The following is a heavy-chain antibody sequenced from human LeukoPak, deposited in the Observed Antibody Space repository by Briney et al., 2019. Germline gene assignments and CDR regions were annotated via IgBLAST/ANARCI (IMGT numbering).Heavy chain of an antibody. CDR2: IWYDGSNK. CDR3: ARKSSSWYPNYYFDY. CDR1: GFNFASNW. J-gene: IGHJ4*02. D-gene: IGHD6-13*01. V-gene: IGHV3-33*08. Sequence: GGSLRLSCAASGFNFASNWMHWVRQAPGKGLEWVAVIWYDGSNKYYADSVKGRFTISRDNSKNTLYLQINSLRAEDTAVYYCARKSSSWYPNYYFDYWGQGTLVTVSS.